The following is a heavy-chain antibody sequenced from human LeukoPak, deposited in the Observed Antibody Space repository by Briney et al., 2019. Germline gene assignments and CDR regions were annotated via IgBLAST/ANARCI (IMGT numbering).Heavy chain of an antibody. J-gene: IGHJ4*02. CDR2: IYNSGST. CDR3: ARDRELGY. Sequence: SETLSLTCAVSGDSISIYYWSWIRQPPGKGLEWIGYIYNSGSTNYNPSLKSRVTISVDTSKNQFSLKLTSVTAADTAVYYCARDRELGYWGQGTLVTVSS. CDR1: GDSISIYY. D-gene: IGHD3-10*01. V-gene: IGHV4-59*01.